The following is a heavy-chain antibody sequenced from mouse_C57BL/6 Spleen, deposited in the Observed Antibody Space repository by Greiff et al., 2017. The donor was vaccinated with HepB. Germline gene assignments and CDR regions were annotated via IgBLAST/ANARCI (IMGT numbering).Heavy chain of an antibody. CDR2: IYPGDGDT. CDR1: GYAFSSSW. D-gene: IGHD3-2*02. Sequence: QVQLQQSGPELVKPGASVKISCKASGYAFSSSWMNWVKQRPGKGLEWIGRIYPGDGDTNYNGKFKGKATLTADKSSSTAYTQLSSLTSEDSAVYFCARTAQATYFDYWGQGTTLTVSS. CDR3: ARTAQATYFDY. V-gene: IGHV1-82*01. J-gene: IGHJ2*01.